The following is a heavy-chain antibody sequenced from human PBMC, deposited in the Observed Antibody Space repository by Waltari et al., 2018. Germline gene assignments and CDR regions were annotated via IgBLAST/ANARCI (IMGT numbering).Heavy chain of an antibody. CDR3: ARDGELGGMDV. J-gene: IGHJ6*02. CDR2: INSDGSST. Sequence: EVRLWRSGGGLVQPGGSLRLSCAAYGFTFSSYWMHWARQAPGKGLVWVSRINSDGSSTSYADSVKGRFTISRDNAKNTLYLQMNSLRAEDTAVYYCARDGELGGMDVWGQGTTVTVSS. D-gene: IGHD1-26*01. V-gene: IGHV3-74*01. CDR1: GFTFSSYW.